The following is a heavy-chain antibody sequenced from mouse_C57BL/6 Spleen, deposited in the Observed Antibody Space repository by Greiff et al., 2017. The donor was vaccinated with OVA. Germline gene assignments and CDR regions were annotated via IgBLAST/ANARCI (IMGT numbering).Heavy chain of an antibody. Sequence: QVQLQQPGAELVKPGASVKMSCKASGYTFTSYWITWVKQRPGQGLEWIGDSYPGSGSTNYNEKFKSKATLTVDTASSTAYMPLRSLTSEDSAVYYCATDSSGPYFDYWGQGTTLTVSS. V-gene: IGHV1-55*01. D-gene: IGHD3-2*02. CDR3: ATDSSGPYFDY. J-gene: IGHJ2*01. CDR1: GYTFTSYW. CDR2: SYPGSGST.